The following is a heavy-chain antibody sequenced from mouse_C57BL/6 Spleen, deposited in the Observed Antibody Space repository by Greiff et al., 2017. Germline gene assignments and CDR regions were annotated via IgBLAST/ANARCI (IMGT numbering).Heavy chain of an antibody. J-gene: IGHJ4*01. CDR3: ARGVYYYGSSYIYYAMDY. CDR1: GYTFTGYW. Sequence: QVQLQQSGAELMKPGASVKLSCKATGYTFTGYWIEWVKQRPGHGLEWIGEILPGSGSTNYNEKFKGKATFTADTSSNTAYMQLSSLTTEDSAIYYCARGVYYYGSSYIYYAMDYWGQGTSVTVSS. CDR2: ILPGSGST. D-gene: IGHD1-1*01. V-gene: IGHV1-9*01.